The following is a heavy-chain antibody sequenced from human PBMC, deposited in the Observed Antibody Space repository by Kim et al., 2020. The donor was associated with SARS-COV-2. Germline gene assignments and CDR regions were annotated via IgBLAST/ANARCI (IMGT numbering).Heavy chain of an antibody. CDR1: GGSISSYY. J-gene: IGHJ4*02. V-gene: IGHV4-59*13. CDR3: ARGRIAARRSFDY. Sequence: SETLSLTCTVSGGSISSYYWSWIRQPPGKGLEWIGYIYYSGSTNYNPSLKSRVTISVDTSKNQFSLKLSSVTAADTAVYYCARGRIAARRSFDYWGQGTL. CDR2: IYYSGST. D-gene: IGHD6-6*01.